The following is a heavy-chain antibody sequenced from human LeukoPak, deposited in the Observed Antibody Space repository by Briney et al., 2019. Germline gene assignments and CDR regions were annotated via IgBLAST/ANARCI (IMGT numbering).Heavy chain of an antibody. J-gene: IGHJ3*02. CDR2: FYTSGST. CDR3: ARDRGPYDFLSAYSPEVRRASDI. D-gene: IGHD3-3*01. V-gene: IGHV4-4*07. Sequence: SETLSLTCTVSGDSISRYYWNWIRQPAGKGLEWIGRFYTSGSTNYNPSLKSRVTISVDKSKNHFSLKLSSVTAADTAVYYCARDRGPYDFLSAYSPEVRRASDIWGQGILVTVSS. CDR1: GDSISRYY.